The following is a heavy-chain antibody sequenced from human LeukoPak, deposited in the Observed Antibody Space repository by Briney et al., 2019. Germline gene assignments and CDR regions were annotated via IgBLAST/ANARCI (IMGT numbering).Heavy chain of an antibody. D-gene: IGHD2-15*01. J-gene: IGHJ4*02. CDR2: ISNSGSTI. Sequence: PGGSLRLSCAASGFTFSSYAMSWVRQAPGKGLEWVSYISNSGSTIYYADSVRGRFTISRDNAENSLYLQMNSLRADDTAVYYCARIYCSGGNCYPVFDSWGQGTLVTVSS. V-gene: IGHV3-48*03. CDR1: GFTFSSYA. CDR3: ARIYCSGGNCYPVFDS.